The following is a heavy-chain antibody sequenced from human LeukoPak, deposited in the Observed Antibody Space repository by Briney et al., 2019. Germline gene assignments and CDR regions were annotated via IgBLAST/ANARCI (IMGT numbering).Heavy chain of an antibody. V-gene: IGHV4-34*01. CDR1: GGSFSGYY. Sequence: SSQTLSLTCAVYGGSFSGYYCSWIRQPPGKGLEWIGEINHSGSTNYNPSLKSRVTISVDTSKNQFSLKLSSVTAADTAVYYCARIGGYCTNGVCYGIDYWGQGTLVTVSS. D-gene: IGHD2-8*01. CDR3: ARIGGYCTNGVCYGIDY. CDR2: INHSGST. J-gene: IGHJ4*02.